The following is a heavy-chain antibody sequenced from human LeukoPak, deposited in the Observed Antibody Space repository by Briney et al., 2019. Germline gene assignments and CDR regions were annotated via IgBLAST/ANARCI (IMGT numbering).Heavy chain of an antibody. Sequence: GGSLRLSCAASAFTFSNYGMHWVRQAPGKGLEWVAVISYDGSNIYYGDSVRGRFTVSRDNSKNTLYLQMNNLRAEDTAIYYCAKVRSDSSSWHIKYYYYGLDVWGQGTTVTVSS. CDR3: AKVRSDSSSWHIKYYYYGLDV. CDR1: AFTFSNYG. V-gene: IGHV3-30*18. D-gene: IGHD6-13*01. J-gene: IGHJ6*02. CDR2: ISYDGSNI.